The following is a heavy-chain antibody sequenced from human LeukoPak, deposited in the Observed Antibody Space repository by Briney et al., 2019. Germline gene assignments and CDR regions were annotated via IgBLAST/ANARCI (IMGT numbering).Heavy chain of an antibody. V-gene: IGHV3-33*01. CDR3: ARDMGRAWYGPPDY. D-gene: IGHD6-13*01. CDR2: IWNDGSET. Sequence: GGSLRLSCAASGCIFSNYGMHWVRQAPGKSLEWVAVIWNDGSETFRADSVKGRFRIARDDSKNTLYLQMNSLRAEDTAVYFCARDMGRAWYGPPDYWGQGTLVTVSS. CDR1: GCIFSNYG. J-gene: IGHJ4*02.